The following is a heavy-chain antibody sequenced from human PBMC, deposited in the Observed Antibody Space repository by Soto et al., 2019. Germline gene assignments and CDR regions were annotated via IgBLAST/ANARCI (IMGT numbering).Heavy chain of an antibody. Sequence: GGSLRLSCAASGFTFSSYGMHWVRQAPGKGLEWVAVISYDGSNKYYADSVKGRFTISRDNSKNTLYLQMNSLRAEDTAVYYCAKDLLLEWLPPFYGMDVWGQGTTVTVSS. CDR3: AKDLLLEWLPPFYGMDV. V-gene: IGHV3-30*18. D-gene: IGHD3-3*01. J-gene: IGHJ6*02. CDR2: ISYDGSNK. CDR1: GFTFSSYG.